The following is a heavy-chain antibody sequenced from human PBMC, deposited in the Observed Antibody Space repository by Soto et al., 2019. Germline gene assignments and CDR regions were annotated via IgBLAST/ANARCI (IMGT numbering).Heavy chain of an antibody. J-gene: IGHJ5*02. CDR3: ASTPDSSGHESWLDP. Sequence: PSETLSLTCTVSGGSISSYYWSWIRQPPGKGLEWIGYIYYSGSTNYNPSLKSRVTISVDTSKNQFSLKLSSVTAADTAVYYCASTPDSSGHESWLDPWRQGTLVTVSS. CDR1: GGSISSYY. V-gene: IGHV4-59*01. CDR2: IYYSGST. D-gene: IGHD3-22*01.